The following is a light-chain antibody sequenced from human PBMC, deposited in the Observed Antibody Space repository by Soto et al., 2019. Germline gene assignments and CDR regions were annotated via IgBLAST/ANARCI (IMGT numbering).Light chain of an antibody. J-gene: IGKJ1*01. CDR2: DAS. CDR1: QSVSSY. Sequence: EIVLTQSPATLSLSPGERATLSCRASQSVSSYLAWYQQKPGQAPRLLIYDASNSATGIPARFSGSGSGTDFTLTISSLQPEDFAVYYCQPRSNWPLWTCGQGAKVDIK. CDR3: QPRSNWPLWT. V-gene: IGKV3-11*01.